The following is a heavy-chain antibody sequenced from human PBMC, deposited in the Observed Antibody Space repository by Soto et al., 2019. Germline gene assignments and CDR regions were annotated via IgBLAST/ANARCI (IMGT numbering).Heavy chain of an antibody. J-gene: IGHJ4*02. Sequence: QVQLVQSGAEVRKPGASVKVSCKASGYTFTSYAISWVRQAPGQGLEWMGWISAYNGNTNYAQKLQGRVTMITDTSTSTAYMELRSLRSDATAVYYCARDLAAGTCDYWGQGTLVTVSS. CDR1: GYTFTSYA. CDR3: ARDLAAGTCDY. CDR2: ISAYNGNT. D-gene: IGHD6-13*01. V-gene: IGHV1-18*01.